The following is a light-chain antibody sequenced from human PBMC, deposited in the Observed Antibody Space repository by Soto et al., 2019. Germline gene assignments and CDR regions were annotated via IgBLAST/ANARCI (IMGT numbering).Light chain of an antibody. CDR1: QNVSNN. J-gene: IGKJ4*02. CDR2: DVS. Sequence: EIVMKQSPATLSVSPGERATLSCRASQNVSNNLLAWYQQKPGQAHMLLIYDVSNRADGIPGRFSGSGSGTEFTLTISSRQSEDFAIYYCQQYWSSSLTFGGGTKVDLK. V-gene: IGKV3-15*01. CDR3: QQYWSSSLT.